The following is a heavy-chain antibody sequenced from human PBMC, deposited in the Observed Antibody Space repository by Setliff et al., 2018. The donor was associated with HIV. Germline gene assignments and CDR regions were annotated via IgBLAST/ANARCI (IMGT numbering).Heavy chain of an antibody. J-gene: IGHJ5*02. CDR2: IYYSGST. CDR3: ARLPRIGMSGSFGWFDP. CDR1: GGSISSSSYY. Sequence: SETLSLTCTVSGGSISSSSYYWGWIRQPPGKGLEWIGSIYYSGSTYYNPSLKSRVTISVDTSKNQFSLKLSSVTAADTAVYYCARLPRIGMSGSFGWFDPWGQGTLVTVSS. V-gene: IGHV4-39*01. D-gene: IGHD6-19*01.